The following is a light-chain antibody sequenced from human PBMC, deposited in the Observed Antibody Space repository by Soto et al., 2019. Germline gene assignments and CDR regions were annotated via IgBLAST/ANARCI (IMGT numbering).Light chain of an antibody. J-gene: IGKJ3*01. V-gene: IGKV3-15*01. Sequence: EIVMTQSPATLSASPGETATLSCRASQSISTSVAWYQQKSGQAPRLLIYGASTRVTGIPARFSGSGSGTAFTLLISSLQSEDFVVYYCQQYFNWPPFTFGPGTKVDIK. CDR1: QSISTS. CDR3: QQYFNWPPFT. CDR2: GAS.